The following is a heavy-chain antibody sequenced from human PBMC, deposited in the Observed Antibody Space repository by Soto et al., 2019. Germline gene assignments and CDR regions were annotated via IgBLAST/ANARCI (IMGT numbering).Heavy chain of an antibody. Sequence: GGSLRLSCAASGFTFDDYAMHWVRQAPGKGLEWVSGISWNSGSIGYADSVKGRFTISRDNAKNSLYLQMNSLRAEDTALYYCAKDIGSGSSWDLNFQHWGQGTLVTVSS. CDR3: AKDIGSGSSWDLNFQH. V-gene: IGHV3-9*01. CDR1: GFTFDDYA. CDR2: ISWNSGSI. J-gene: IGHJ1*01. D-gene: IGHD6-13*01.